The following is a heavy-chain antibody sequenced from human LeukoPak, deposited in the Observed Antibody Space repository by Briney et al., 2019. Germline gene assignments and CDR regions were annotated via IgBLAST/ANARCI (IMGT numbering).Heavy chain of an antibody. CDR3: AREDTGEFDY. CDR1: GGSISSYY. V-gene: IGHV4-59*01. Sequence: SETLSLTCTVSGGSISSYYWSWIRQPPGEGLEWIGFIYYSGSTNYNPSLKSRVTISVDTSKNQFSLKLSSVTAADTAVYYCAREDTGEFDYWGQGTMVTVSS. J-gene: IGHJ3*01. CDR2: IYYSGST. D-gene: IGHD3-9*01.